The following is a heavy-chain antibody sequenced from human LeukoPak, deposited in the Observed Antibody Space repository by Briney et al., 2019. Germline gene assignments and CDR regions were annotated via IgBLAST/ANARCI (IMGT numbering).Heavy chain of an antibody. V-gene: IGHV4-59*01. CDR2: IYYSGST. CDR1: GGSISSYY. J-gene: IGHJ3*02. Sequence: SETLCLTCTVSGGSISSYYWSWIRQPPGKGLEWIGYIYYSGSTNYNPSLKSRVTISVDTSKNQFSLKLSSVTAADTAVYYCARVVDAFDIWGQGTMVTVSS. D-gene: IGHD6-6*01. CDR3: ARVVDAFDI.